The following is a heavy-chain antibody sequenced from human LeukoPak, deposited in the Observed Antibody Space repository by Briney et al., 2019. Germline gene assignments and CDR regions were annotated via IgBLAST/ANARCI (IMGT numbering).Heavy chain of an antibody. Sequence: SETLSLTCAVYGGSFSGYYWSWIRQPAGKGLEWIGRIYTSGSTNYNPSLKSRVTMSVDTSKNQFSLKLSSVTAADTAVYYCARDYKTPPSMRFGEFDPWGQGTLVTVSS. CDR1: GGSFSGYY. CDR2: IYTSGST. V-gene: IGHV4-4*07. CDR3: ARDYKTPPSMRFGEFDP. J-gene: IGHJ5*02. D-gene: IGHD3-10*01.